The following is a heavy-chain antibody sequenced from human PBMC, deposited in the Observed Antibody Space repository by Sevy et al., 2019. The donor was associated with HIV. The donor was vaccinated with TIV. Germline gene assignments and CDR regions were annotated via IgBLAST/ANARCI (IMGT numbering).Heavy chain of an antibody. V-gene: IGHV3-74*01. CDR3: ARVRGRGCSSTSCLYYYYMDV. Sequence: GGSLRLSCAASGFTFSSYWMHWVRQAPGKGLVWVSRINSDGSSTSYADSVKGGFTISRDNAKNTLYLQMNSLRAEDTAVYYCARVRGRGCSSTSCLYYYYMDVWGKGTTVTVSS. CDR1: GFTFSSYW. CDR2: INSDGSST. D-gene: IGHD2-2*01. J-gene: IGHJ6*03.